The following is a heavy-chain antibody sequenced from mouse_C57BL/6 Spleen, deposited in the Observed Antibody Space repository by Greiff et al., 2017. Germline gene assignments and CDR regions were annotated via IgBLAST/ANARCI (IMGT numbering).Heavy chain of an antibody. CDR2: IDPSDSET. Sequence: QVQLQQPGAELVRPGSSVKLSCKASGYTFTSYWMHWVKQRPIQGLEWIGNIDPSDSETHYNQKFKDKATLTVDKSSSTAYMQLSSLTSEDSAVYYCARKGDYGSTPYWGQGTLVTVSA. CDR1: GYTFTSYW. CDR3: ARKGDYGSTPY. D-gene: IGHD1-1*01. J-gene: IGHJ3*01. V-gene: IGHV1-52*01.